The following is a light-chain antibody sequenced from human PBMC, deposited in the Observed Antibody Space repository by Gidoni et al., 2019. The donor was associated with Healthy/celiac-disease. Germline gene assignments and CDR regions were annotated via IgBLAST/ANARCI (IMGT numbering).Light chain of an antibody. CDR3: QQLNSYPRT. J-gene: IGKJ2*01. V-gene: IGKV1-9*01. CDR1: QGISSY. CDR2: AAS. Sequence: DIQLTQSPSFLSASVGDRVTITCRASQGISSYLAWYQQKPGKAPKLLIYAASTLQSGVPSRFSGSGSGTEFTITISSLQPEDLATYYCQQLNSYPRTFGQGTKLEIK.